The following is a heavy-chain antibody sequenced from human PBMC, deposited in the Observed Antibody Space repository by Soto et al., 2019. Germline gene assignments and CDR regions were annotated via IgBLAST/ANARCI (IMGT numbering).Heavy chain of an antibody. CDR1: GFTFSSYS. D-gene: IGHD6-6*01. CDR2: ISSSSSYI. J-gene: IGHJ6*01. Sequence: PGGSLRLSCAASGFTFSSYSMNWVRQAPGKGLEWVSSISSSSSYIYYADSVKGRFTISRDNAKNSLYLQMNSLRAEDTAVYYCASIAARGRYYYYYYGMDVWGQGTTVTVSS. V-gene: IGHV3-21*01. CDR3: ASIAARGRYYYYYYGMDV.